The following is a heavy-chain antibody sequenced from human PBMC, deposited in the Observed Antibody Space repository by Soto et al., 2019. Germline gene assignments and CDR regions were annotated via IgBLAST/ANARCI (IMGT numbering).Heavy chain of an antibody. CDR2: IYYSGST. CDR3: ARHELNSGHDY. D-gene: IGHD5-12*01. J-gene: IGHJ4*02. CDR1: GGSISSSSYY. Sequence: SETLSLTCTVSGGSISSSSYYWGWIRQPPGKGLECIGSIYYSGSTYYNPSLKSRVTISVDTSKNQFSLKLSSVTAADTAVYYCARHELNSGHDYWGQGTLVIVSS. V-gene: IGHV4-39*01.